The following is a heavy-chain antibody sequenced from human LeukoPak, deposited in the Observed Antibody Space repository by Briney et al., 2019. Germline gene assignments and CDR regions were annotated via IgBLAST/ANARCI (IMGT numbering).Heavy chain of an antibody. Sequence: GGSLRLSCAASGFTFSSYEMNWVRQAPGKGLERVSYISSSGSGSTIYYADSVKGRFTISRDNAKNSLYLQMNSLRAEDTAVYYCARGTGYCLDPWGQGTLVTVSS. V-gene: IGHV3-48*03. J-gene: IGHJ5*02. CDR2: ISSSGSGSTI. CDR3: ARGTGYCLDP. CDR1: GFTFSSYE. D-gene: IGHD2-2*03.